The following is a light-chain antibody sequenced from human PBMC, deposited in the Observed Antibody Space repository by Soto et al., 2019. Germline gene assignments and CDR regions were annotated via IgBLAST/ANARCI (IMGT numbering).Light chain of an antibody. CDR3: YSAADNNAV. V-gene: IGLV3-27*01. Sequence: SYELTQPSSVSVSPGQTARITCSGDVLAKKYARWFQQKPGQAPVLVIYTDSERASGIPERFSGSSSGTTVTLTISGAHVEDEADYYCYSAADNNAVFGGGTQLTVL. CDR2: TDS. CDR1: VLAKKY. J-gene: IGLJ7*01.